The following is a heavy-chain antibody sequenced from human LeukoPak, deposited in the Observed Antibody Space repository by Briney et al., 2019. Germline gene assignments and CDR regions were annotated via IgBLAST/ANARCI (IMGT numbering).Heavy chain of an antibody. V-gene: IGHV4-34*01. CDR3: ARSDGTGHFDY. J-gene: IGHJ4*02. D-gene: IGHD1-1*01. CDR2: INHSGST. Sequence: SETLSLTCAVYGGSFSGYYWSWIRQPPGKGLEWIGEINHSGSTNYNPSLKSRVTISVDTSKNQFSLKLSSVTAADTAVYYCARSDGTGHFDYWGQGTLVTVSS. CDR1: GGSFSGYY.